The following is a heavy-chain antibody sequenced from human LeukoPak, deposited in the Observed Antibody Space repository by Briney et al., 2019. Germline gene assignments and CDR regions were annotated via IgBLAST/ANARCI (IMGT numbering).Heavy chain of an antibody. Sequence: AAGSLTLTCAASGGSFSGYYWSWIRQAPGKGLEWIGEINHSGSTNYYPSPKSRVTISVGTSNNQFSLKLSSVTAADTAVYYCARGFPSRYYYDSSGYSWWGQGTLVTVSS. CDR1: GGSFSGYY. CDR3: ARGFPSRYYYDSSGYSW. CDR2: INHSGST. V-gene: IGHV4-34*01. J-gene: IGHJ4*02. D-gene: IGHD3-22*01.